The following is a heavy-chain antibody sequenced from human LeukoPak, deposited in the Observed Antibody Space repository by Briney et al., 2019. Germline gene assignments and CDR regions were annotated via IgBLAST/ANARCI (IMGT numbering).Heavy chain of an antibody. J-gene: IGHJ4*02. V-gene: IGHV3-7*01. CDR1: GFPFSSYW. CDR3: ARDHYSEYYVY. CDR2: LNQDGSAK. D-gene: IGHD4-11*01. Sequence: GSLRLSCAASGFPFSSYWMTWVRQAPGKGLEWVANLNQDGSAKYYVDSVRGRFSISRDNAKNSLYLETNSLRAEDTAMYYCARDHYSEYYVYWGQGTLVTVSS.